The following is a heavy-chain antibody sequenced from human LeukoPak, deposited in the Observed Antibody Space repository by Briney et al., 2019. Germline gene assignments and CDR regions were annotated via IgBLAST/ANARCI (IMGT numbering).Heavy chain of an antibody. CDR3: ARRFGELLYDAFDI. D-gene: IGHD3-10*01. J-gene: IGHJ3*02. Sequence: SETLSLTCTVSGGSISSYYWSWIRQPPGKGLEWIGYIYTSGSTNYNPSLESRVTISVDTSKNQFSLKLSSVTAADTAVYYCARRFGELLYDAFDIWGQGTMVTVSS. CDR1: GGSISSYY. CDR2: IYTSGST. V-gene: IGHV4-4*09.